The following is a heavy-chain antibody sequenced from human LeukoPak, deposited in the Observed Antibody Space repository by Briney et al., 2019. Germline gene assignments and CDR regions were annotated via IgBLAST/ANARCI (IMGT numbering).Heavy chain of an antibody. Sequence: SETLSLTCTVSGGSISSYYWSWIRQPPGKGLEWIGYIYYSGSTNYNPSLKSRVTISVDTSKNQFSLKLSSVTAADAAVYYCARLVVPAAIYYYYYYMDVWGKGATVTVSS. CDR2: IYYSGST. CDR1: GGSISSYY. J-gene: IGHJ6*03. CDR3: ARLVVPAAIYYYYYYMDV. D-gene: IGHD2-2*01. V-gene: IGHV4-59*01.